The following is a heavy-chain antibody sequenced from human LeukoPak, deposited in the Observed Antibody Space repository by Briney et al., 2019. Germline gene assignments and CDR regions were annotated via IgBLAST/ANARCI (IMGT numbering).Heavy chain of an antibody. CDR3: ARLHIAAADYFDH. CDR2: IYYSGST. Sequence: SETLSLTCTVSGGSISSSTYYWGWIRQPPGKGLEWIGSIYYSGSTYYNPSLKSRVTISVDTSKNQFSLNLSSVTAADTAVYYCARLHIAAADYFDHWGQGTLVAVSS. CDR1: GGSISSSTYY. J-gene: IGHJ4*02. V-gene: IGHV4-39*01. D-gene: IGHD6-13*01.